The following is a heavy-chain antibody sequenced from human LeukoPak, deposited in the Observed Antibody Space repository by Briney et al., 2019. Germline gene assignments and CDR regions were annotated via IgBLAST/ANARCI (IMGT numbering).Heavy chain of an antibody. CDR1: GGSFSGYY. D-gene: IGHD6-13*01. Sequence: SETLSLTCAVYGGSFSGYYWSWIRQPPGKGLEWIGEINHSGSTNYNPSLKSRVTISVDTSKNQFSLKLSSVTAADTAVYYCARGQKRQDLAAAGKIDYWGQGTLVTVSS. CDR3: ARGQKRQDLAAAGKIDY. CDR2: INHSGST. V-gene: IGHV4-34*01. J-gene: IGHJ4*02.